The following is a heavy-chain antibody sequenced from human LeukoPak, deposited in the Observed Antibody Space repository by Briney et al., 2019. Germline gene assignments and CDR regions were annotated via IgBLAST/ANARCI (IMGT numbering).Heavy chain of an antibody. J-gene: IGHJ4*02. CDR3: ARTHYGSGSYLDY. V-gene: IGHV4-38-2*02. D-gene: IGHD3-10*01. CDR2: INHSGST. CDR1: GYSISSGYY. Sequence: SETLSLTCTVSGYSISSGYYWSWIRQPPGKGLEWIGEINHSGSTNYNPSLKSRVTISVDTSKNQFSLKLSSVTAADTAVYYCARTHYGSGSYLDYWGQGTLVTVSS.